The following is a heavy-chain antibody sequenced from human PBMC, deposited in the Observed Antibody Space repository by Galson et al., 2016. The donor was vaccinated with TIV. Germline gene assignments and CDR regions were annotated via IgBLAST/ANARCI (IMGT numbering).Heavy chain of an antibody. CDR3: ARGRLIDGMAPDAMDF. J-gene: IGHJ3*01. Sequence: SVKVSCKASGYTFTFYAIHWVRQGPGQGLEWLGWINAGSGDTKYSQRFQGRVTITTDTSASSAYMELSSLRSEDAGVYYCARGRLIDGMAPDAMDFWGQGTMVTVSS. CDR1: GYTFTFYA. CDR2: INAGSGDT. V-gene: IGHV1-3*01. D-gene: IGHD2-8*01.